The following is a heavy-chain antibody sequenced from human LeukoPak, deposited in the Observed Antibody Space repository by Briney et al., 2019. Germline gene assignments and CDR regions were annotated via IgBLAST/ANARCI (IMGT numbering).Heavy chain of an antibody. CDR3: ARDGGGGGSYPDY. Sequence: GGSLRLSCAASGFTFSSYTMHWVRQAPGKGLVWVAVMSNDGNYYADSEKGRFTISRDNSKNTLYLQMNSLRPEDTAVYYCARDGGGGGSYPDYWGQGTLVTVAS. V-gene: IGHV3-30*04. D-gene: IGHD1-26*01. CDR2: MSNDGN. J-gene: IGHJ4*02. CDR1: GFTFSSYT.